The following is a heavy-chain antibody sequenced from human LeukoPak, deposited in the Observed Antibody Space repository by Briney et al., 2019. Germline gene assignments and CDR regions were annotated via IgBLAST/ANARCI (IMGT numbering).Heavy chain of an antibody. J-gene: IGHJ4*02. CDR1: GYTFTIYG. D-gene: IGHD3-22*01. V-gene: IGHV1-18*01. Sequence: ASVKVSCKASGYTFTIYGISWVRQAPGQGLEWMGWISAYNGNTNYAQKLQGRVTMTTDTSTSTAYMELRSLRSDDTAVYYCARVPMIVVVIKGDYFDYWGQGTLVTVSS. CDR2: ISAYNGNT. CDR3: ARVPMIVVVIKGDYFDY.